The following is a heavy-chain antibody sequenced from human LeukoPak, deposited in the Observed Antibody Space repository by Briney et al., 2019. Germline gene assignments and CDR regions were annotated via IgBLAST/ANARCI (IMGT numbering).Heavy chain of an antibody. Sequence: ASVKVSCKASGYTFTSYDINWVRQATGQGLEWMGWMNPNSGNTGYAQKFQGRVTMTRNTSISTAYMELSSLRSEDTAVYYCARGPRPAAIFHYYYYYYMDVWGKGTTVTVSS. CDR3: ARGPRPAAIFHYYYYYYMDV. J-gene: IGHJ6*03. D-gene: IGHD2-2*01. CDR2: MNPNSGNT. CDR1: GYTFTSYD. V-gene: IGHV1-8*01.